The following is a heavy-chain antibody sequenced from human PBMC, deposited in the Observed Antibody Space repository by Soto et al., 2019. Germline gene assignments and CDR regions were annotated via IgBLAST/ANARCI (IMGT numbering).Heavy chain of an antibody. J-gene: IGHJ5*02. Sequence: GESLKISCTGFGYTFTTFWISWVRQMPGKGLEGMGRIDPGDTYATYSPAFQGHVTISADKATSTAYLQWSSLKASDTAMYFCARIYCTTTTCDSGFDPWGQGTLVTVSS. CDR3: ARIYCTTTTCDSGFDP. D-gene: IGHD2-2*01. V-gene: IGHV5-10-1*01. CDR2: IDPGDTYA. CDR1: GYTFTTFW.